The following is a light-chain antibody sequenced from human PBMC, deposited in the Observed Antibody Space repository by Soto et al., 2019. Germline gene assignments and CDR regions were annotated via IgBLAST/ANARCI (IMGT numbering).Light chain of an antibody. CDR2: DDT. Sequence: SYELTQPPSVSVAPGQTATITCGGNSIGTKSVHWYQQKPGQAPVLVVYDDTDRPSGISARFSGSNSGNTATLTINWVEAGDEADYHCPVWDSTSDHYVFGSGTKLTVL. J-gene: IGLJ1*01. V-gene: IGLV3-21*02. CDR1: SIGTKS. CDR3: PVWDSTSDHYV.